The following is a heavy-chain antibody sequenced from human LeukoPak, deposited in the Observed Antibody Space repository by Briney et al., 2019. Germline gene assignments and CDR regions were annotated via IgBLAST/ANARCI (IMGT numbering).Heavy chain of an antibody. J-gene: IGHJ4*02. CDR3: ARGRSYGPVDY. CDR2: IKSKTDGGTT. Sequence: GGSLRLSCAASGFTFSNAWMSWVRQAPGKGLEWVGRIKSKTDGGTTDYAAPVKGRFTISRDDSKNTLYLQMNSLRAEDTAVYYCARGRSYGPVDYWGQGTLVTVSS. V-gene: IGHV3-15*01. D-gene: IGHD5-18*01. CDR1: GFTFSNAW.